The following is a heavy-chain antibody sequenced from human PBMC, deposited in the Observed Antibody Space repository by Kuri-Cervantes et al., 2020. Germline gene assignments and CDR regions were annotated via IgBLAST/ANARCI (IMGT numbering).Heavy chain of an antibody. J-gene: IGHJ4*02. CDR3: ARVLAVAGTIVGWDF. CDR2: IYPGDSNT. D-gene: IGHD6-19*01. V-gene: IGHV5-51*01. Sequence: GESLKISCKGSGYSFTSYWIGWVRQMPGRGLEWMGIIYPGDSNTRYSPSFQGQVTISDDKSISTAYLQWNSLKVSDTAMYYCARVLAVAGTIVGWDFWGQGTLVTVSS. CDR1: GYSFTSYW.